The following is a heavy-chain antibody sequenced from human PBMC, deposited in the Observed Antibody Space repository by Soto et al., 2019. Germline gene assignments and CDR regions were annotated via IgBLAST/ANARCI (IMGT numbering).Heavy chain of an antibody. V-gene: IGHV4-61*01. CDR1: GGSVSSGSYY. CDR2: IYYSVST. Sequence: PSEPLSLTCTVSGGSVSSGSYYWSWIRQPPGKGLEWIGYIYYSVSTNYNPSLKSRVTISVDTSKIQFSLKLSSVTAADTAVYYCARDSTVGINSKNYSYYPGMDVWGQGTTVP. J-gene: IGHJ6*02. D-gene: IGHD4-17*01. CDR3: ARDSTVGINSKNYSYYPGMDV.